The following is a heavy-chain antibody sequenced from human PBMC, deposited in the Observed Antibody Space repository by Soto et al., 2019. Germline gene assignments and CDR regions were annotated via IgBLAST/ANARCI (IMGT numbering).Heavy chain of an antibody. CDR2: IYHSGST. Sequence: PSETLSLTCAVSGYSISSGYYWGWIRQPPGKGLEWIGSIYHSGSTYYNPSLKSRVTISVDTSKNQFSLKLSSVTAADAAVYYCAREPLKWYGMDVWGQGTTVTVSS. CDR1: GYSISSGYY. D-gene: IGHD1-26*01. V-gene: IGHV4-38-2*02. CDR3: AREPLKWYGMDV. J-gene: IGHJ6*02.